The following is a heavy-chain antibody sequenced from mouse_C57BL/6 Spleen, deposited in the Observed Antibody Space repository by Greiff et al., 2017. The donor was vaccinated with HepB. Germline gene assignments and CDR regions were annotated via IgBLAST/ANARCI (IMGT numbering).Heavy chain of an antibody. CDR2: IDPENGDT. V-gene: IGHV14-4*01. CDR3: TSVTGPFAY. CDR1: GFNIKDDY. D-gene: IGHD4-1*01. Sequence: VQLQQSGAELVRPGASVKLFCTASGFNIKDDYMHWVKQRPEQGLEWIGWIDPENGDTEYASKFQGKATITADTSSNTAYLQLSSLTSEDTAVYYCTSVTGPFAYWGQGTLVTVSA. J-gene: IGHJ3*01.